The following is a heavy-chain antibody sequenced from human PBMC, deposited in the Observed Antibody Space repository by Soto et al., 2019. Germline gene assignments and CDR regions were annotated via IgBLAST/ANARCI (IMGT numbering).Heavy chain of an antibody. CDR1: GYTFTSYG. Sequence: ASVKVSCKASGYTFTSYGISWVRQAPGQGLEWMGWISAHNGNTNYAQKLQGRVTMTTDTSTSTAYMELRSLRSDDTAVYYCARDSEPYYDFWSGYYSFDYWGQGTLVTVSS. J-gene: IGHJ4*02. CDR3: ARDSEPYYDFWSGYYSFDY. D-gene: IGHD3-3*01. V-gene: IGHV1-18*01. CDR2: ISAHNGNT.